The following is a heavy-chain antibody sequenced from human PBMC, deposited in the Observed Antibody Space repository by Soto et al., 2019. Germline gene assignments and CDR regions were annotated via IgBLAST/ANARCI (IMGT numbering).Heavy chain of an antibody. D-gene: IGHD4-17*01. V-gene: IGHV3-30*02. Sequence: GGSLRLSCAASGFTFSSYGMHWVRQAPGKGLEWVAFIPYDGSNKYYADSVKGRFTISRDNSKNTLYLQMNSLSSEDTAVYFCAKAPSATTVTTVDYWGQGTLVTVSS. J-gene: IGHJ4*02. CDR2: IPYDGSNK. CDR1: GFTFSSYG. CDR3: AKAPSATTVTTVDY.